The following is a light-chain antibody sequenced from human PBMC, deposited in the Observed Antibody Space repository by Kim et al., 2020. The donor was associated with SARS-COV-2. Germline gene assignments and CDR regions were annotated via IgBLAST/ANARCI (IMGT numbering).Light chain of an antibody. J-gene: IGKJ4*01. V-gene: IGKV1-27*01. Sequence: DIQMTQSPSSLSASVVDRVTITCRASQGISNYLAWYQQKPGKVPKLLIYAASALQSGVPSRFSGSGSGTDFTLTISSLQPEDVATYYCQKYNSAPPLTFGGGTKVDIK. CDR2: AAS. CDR1: QGISNY. CDR3: QKYNSAPPLT.